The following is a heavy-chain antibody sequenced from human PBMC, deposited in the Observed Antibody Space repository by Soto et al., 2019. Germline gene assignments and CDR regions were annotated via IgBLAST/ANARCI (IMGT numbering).Heavy chain of an antibody. D-gene: IGHD3-10*01. CDR2: ISAYNGNT. CDR1: GYTFTSYG. CDR3: ASDKYYYGSGSWNYFDY. V-gene: IGHV1-18*01. J-gene: IGHJ4*02. Sequence: QVQLVQSGAEVKKPGASVKVSCTAFGYTFTSYGISWVRQAPGQGLEWMGWISAYNGNTNYAQKLQGRVTITTDTTTSTAYMELRSLRSDDTAVYFCASDKYYYGSGSWNYFDYWGQGTLVTVSS.